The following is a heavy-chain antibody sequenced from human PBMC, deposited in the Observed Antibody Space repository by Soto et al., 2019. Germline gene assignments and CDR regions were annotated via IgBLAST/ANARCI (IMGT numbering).Heavy chain of an antibody. CDR2: ISAYNGNT. Sequence: ASVKVSCKASGYTFTSYGISWVRQAPGQGLEWMGWISAYNGNTNYAQRLQGRVTMTTDTSTSAAYMELRSLRSDDTAVYYCARSHDYGDYGMDVWGQGTTVTVSS. V-gene: IGHV1-18*01. CDR3: ARSHDYGDYGMDV. CDR1: GYTFTSYG. D-gene: IGHD4-17*01. J-gene: IGHJ6*02.